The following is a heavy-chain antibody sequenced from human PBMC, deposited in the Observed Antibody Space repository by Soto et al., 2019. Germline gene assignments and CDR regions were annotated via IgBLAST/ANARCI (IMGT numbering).Heavy chain of an antibody. CDR2: IDASSTHI. D-gene: IGHD4-4*01. V-gene: IGHV3-21*01. Sequence: PGGSLRLSCAASGFSFSTYNMNWVRQAPGQGLEWVSSIDASSTHIYYADSVKGRFTISRDNGKSSLYLQMNSLRDEDTAVYYCAREPVDGPDYRNLIGLFDYWGQGTLVTVSS. CDR3: AREPVDGPDYRNLIGLFDY. J-gene: IGHJ4*02. CDR1: GFSFSTYN.